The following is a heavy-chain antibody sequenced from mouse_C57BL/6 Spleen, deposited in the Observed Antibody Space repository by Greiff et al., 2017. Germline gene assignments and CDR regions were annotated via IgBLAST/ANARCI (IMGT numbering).Heavy chain of an antibody. V-gene: IGHV1-5*01. Sequence: VQLKQSGTVLARPGASVKMSCKTSGYTFPSYWMHWVQQRPGQGLEWIGAIYPGNSDTSYNQKIKGKAKLTAVTSASTAYMQLSSLTNEDPSVYYCTREGNDGYFDYWGQGTTLTVSS. D-gene: IGHD2-3*01. CDR1: GYTFPSYW. J-gene: IGHJ2*01. CDR3: TREGNDGYFDY. CDR2: IYPGNSDT.